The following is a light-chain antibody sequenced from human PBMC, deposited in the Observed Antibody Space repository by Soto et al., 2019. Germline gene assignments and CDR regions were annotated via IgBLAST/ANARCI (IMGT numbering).Light chain of an antibody. CDR3: HQYGSSLPT. V-gene: IGKV3-20*01. CDR2: GAS. Sequence: EIVLTQSPGTLSLSPWERATLSCRASQSVSSSYLAWYQQKPGQAPRLLIYGASSRATGIPDRFSGSGSGTDFTLTISRLEPEDFAVYDCHQYGSSLPTFGQGTKVDIK. CDR1: QSVSSSY. J-gene: IGKJ1*01.